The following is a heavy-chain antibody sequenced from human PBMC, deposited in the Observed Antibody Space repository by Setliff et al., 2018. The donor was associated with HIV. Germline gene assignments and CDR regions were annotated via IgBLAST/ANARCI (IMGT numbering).Heavy chain of an antibody. CDR1: GYTFTDYY. CDR2: VDPEDGET. D-gene: IGHD3-10*01. CDR3: ATRLLLWFGEIPSA. Sequence: ASVKVSCKASGYTFTDYYMHWVKQAPGKGPEWMGRVDPEDGETIYAEKFQGRVTLTEDTSIDTAYMELHSLTSEDTAVYYCATRLLLWFGEIPSAWGQGTLVTVSS. J-gene: IGHJ5*02. V-gene: IGHV1-69-2*01.